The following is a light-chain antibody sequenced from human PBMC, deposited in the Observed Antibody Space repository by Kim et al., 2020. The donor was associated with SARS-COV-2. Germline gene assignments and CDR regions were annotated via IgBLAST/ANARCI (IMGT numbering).Light chain of an antibody. J-gene: IGKJ2*01. CDR1: QSVSSN. CDR2: GAS. Sequence: EIVMTQSPATLSVSPGERATLSCRASQSVSSNLAWYQQQPGQAPRLLIYGASTRATGIPARFSGSGSGTEFTLTISSLQSEDFAVYYCQQYNNWPRTFGQGTKLE. V-gene: IGKV3-15*01. CDR3: QQYNNWPRT.